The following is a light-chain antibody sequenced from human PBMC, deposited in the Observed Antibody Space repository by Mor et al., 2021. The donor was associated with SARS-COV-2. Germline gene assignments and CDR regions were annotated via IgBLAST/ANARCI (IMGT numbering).Light chain of an antibody. Sequence: YGEKTRKAPKLLISKASDLESGVPSRFSGDGFGTDFTLTISSLQPDDSAVYYCQQYDSYPLTFGGGTKVEIK. J-gene: IGKJ4*01. V-gene: IGKV1-5*03. CDR2: KAS. CDR3: QQYDSYPLT.